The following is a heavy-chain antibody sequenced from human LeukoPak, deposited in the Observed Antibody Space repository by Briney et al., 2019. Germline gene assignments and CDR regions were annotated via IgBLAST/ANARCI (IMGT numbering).Heavy chain of an antibody. CDR3: ARYHCSTTTCYNFDY. CDR1: GGSSSGYY. V-gene: IGHV4-59*01. J-gene: IGHJ4*02. Sequence: PSETLSLTCTVSGGSSSGYYWSWVRQLPGKGLEWIGYIYYTGSTNSNPSLKSRVTMSVDTSKNHFSLNLSSVTAADTAVYYCARYHCSTTTCYNFDYWGRGTLVTVSS. CDR2: IYYTGST. D-gene: IGHD2-2*02.